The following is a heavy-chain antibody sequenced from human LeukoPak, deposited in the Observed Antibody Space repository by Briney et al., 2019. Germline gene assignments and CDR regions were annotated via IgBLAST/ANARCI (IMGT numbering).Heavy chain of an antibody. D-gene: IGHD6-19*01. J-gene: IGHJ4*02. CDR2: LYYSGST. CDR1: GGSISSSTFY. V-gene: IGHV4-39*01. Sequence: SETLSLTCTVSGGSISSSTFYWGWIRQPPGKGLEWIGSLYYSGSTYYNPSLKSRVTISVDTSKNQFSLKLSSVTAADTAVYYCARRRPRMYSSGYYFDYWGQGTLVTVSS. CDR3: ARRRPRMYSSGYYFDY.